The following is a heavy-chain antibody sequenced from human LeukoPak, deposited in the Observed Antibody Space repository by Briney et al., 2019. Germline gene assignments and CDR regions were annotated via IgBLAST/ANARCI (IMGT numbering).Heavy chain of an antibody. V-gene: IGHV4-59*12. D-gene: IGHD3-10*01. CDR1: GGSISSSY. Sequence: PSETLSLTCTVSGGSISSSYWSWIRQPPGKGLEWIGYIYYSGSTNTGSTKYNPSLKSRVTISIHTSKNQFSLKLSSVTAADTAVYYCARAVGSGSFKTYYYYMDVWGKGTTVTISS. CDR3: ARAVGSGSFKTYYYYMDV. J-gene: IGHJ6*03. CDR2: IYYSGST.